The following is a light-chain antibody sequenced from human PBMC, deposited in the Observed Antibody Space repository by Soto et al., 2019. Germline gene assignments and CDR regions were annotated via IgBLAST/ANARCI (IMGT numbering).Light chain of an antibody. V-gene: IGLV2-14*01. CDR2: EVT. Sequence: TQPASVSGSPGQSITISCAGTSSDIGAYNYVSWYQQHPGKAPKLMIYEVTNRPSGVSNRFSGSKSGNTASLTISGLQAEDEADYYCSSYSSTSTLYVFGTGTKVTVL. CDR3: SSYSSTSTLYV. J-gene: IGLJ1*01. CDR1: SSDIGAYNY.